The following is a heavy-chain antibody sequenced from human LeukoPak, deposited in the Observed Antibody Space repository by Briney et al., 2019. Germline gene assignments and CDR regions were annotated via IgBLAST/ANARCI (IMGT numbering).Heavy chain of an antibody. CDR2: INHSGST. CDR1: GGSFSGYY. J-gene: IGHJ5*02. D-gene: IGHD3-10*01. CDR3: ARGPVYYYGSGSYYHNWFDP. Sequence: SETLSLTCAVYGGSFSGYYWSWIRQPPGKGLEWIGEINHSGSTNYNPSLKSRVTISVDTSKNQFSLKLSSVTAADTAVYYCARGPVYYYGSGSYYHNWFDPWGQGTLVTVSS. V-gene: IGHV4-34*01.